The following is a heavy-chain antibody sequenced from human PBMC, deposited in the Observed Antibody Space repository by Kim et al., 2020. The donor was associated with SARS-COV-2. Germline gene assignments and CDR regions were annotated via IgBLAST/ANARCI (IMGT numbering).Heavy chain of an antibody. J-gene: IGHJ3*02. V-gene: IGHV3-33*06. D-gene: IGHD5-12*01. Sequence: GGSLRLSCAASGFTFSSYGMHWVRQAPGKGLEWVAVIWYDGSNKYYADSVKGRFTISRDNSKNTLYLQMNSLRAKDTAVYYCAKGGRGGDGYNYHAFDIWGQGTMVTVSS. CDR1: GFTFSSYG. CDR2: IWYDGSNK. CDR3: AKGGRGGDGYNYHAFDI.